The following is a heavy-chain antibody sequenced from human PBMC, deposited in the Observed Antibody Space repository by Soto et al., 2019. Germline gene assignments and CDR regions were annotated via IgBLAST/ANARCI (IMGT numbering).Heavy chain of an antibody. D-gene: IGHD2-8*02. CDR1: GFICSSYD. J-gene: IGHJ3*02. CDR3: AKATATGGGAFEI. Sequence: LRXSCAVSGFICSSYDISWVRQAPGKGLEWVSTILVGGSTHYEDSVKGRFTISRDTSKNTVYLQMNSLTAGDTAVYYCAKATATGGGAFEIYGQGTMVTVSS. CDR2: ILVGGST. V-gene: IGHV3-23*01.